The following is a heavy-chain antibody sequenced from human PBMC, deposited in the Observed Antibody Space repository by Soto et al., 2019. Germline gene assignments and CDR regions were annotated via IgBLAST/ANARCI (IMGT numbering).Heavy chain of an antibody. Sequence: SETLSLTCTVSGYSISSGYYWGWIRQPPGKGLEWIGSIYHSGSTYYNPSLKSRVTISVDTSKNQFSLKQSSVTAADTAVYYCARANSLTGAFDIWGQGTMVTVSS. J-gene: IGHJ3*02. CDR1: GYSISSGYY. CDR3: ARANSLTGAFDI. V-gene: IGHV4-38-2*02. D-gene: IGHD3-10*01. CDR2: IYHSGST.